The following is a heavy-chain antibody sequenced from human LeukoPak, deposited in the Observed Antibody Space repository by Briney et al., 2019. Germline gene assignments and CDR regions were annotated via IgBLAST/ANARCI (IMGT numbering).Heavy chain of an antibody. CDR2: ISYDGSNK. D-gene: IGHD3-3*01. V-gene: IGHV3-30-3*01. CDR1: GFTFSSYW. J-gene: IGHJ6*02. Sequence: GGSLRLSCAASGFTFSSYWMHWVRQAPGKGLEWVAVISYDGSNKYYADSVKGRFTISRDNSKNTLYLQMNSLRAEDTAVYYCARDRTTITIFGVALNYGMDVWGQGTTVTVSS. CDR3: ARDRTTITIFGVALNYGMDV.